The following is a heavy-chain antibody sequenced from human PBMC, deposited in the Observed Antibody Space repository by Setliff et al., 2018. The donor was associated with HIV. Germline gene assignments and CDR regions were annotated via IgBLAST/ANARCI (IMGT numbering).Heavy chain of an antibody. CDR2: IYTSGLT. CDR3: AQLGMVDDFDY. D-gene: IGHD1-1*01. CDR1: GGSINSGGYY. Sequence: SETLSLTCTVSGGSINSGGYYWVWIRQPALKGLEWIGRIYTSGLTNYNPSLKSRVTISVDTSKNQVSLKLSSVIAADTAVYYCAQLGMVDDFDYWGQGTLVTVSS. V-gene: IGHV4-61*02. J-gene: IGHJ4*02.